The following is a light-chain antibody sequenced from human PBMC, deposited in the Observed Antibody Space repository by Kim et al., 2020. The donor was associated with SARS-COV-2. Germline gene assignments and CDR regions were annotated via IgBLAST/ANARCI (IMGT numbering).Light chain of an antibody. J-gene: IGKJ3*01. CDR1: QSVRSNY. CDR2: RSS. CDR3: QQYGTTPQFS. V-gene: IGKV3-20*01. Sequence: EIVLTQSPGTLSLSPGERATLSCRASQSVRSNYMAWYQQKPGQAPRLLIYRSSVRAAGVPDRFSGSGSGTDFTLTISRLEPEDFALYFCQQYGTTPQFSFGPGTKVDIK.